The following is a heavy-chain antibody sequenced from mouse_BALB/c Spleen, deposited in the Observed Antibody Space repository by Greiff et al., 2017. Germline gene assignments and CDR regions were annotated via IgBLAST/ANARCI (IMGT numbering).Heavy chain of an antibody. CDR3: ARSGNYPWFAY. V-gene: IGHV1-12*01. D-gene: IGHD2-1*01. CDR1: GYTFTSYN. CDR2: IYPGNGDT. J-gene: IGHJ3*01. Sequence: LQQSGAELVKPGASVKMSCKASGYTFTSYNMHWVKQTPGQGLELIGAIYPGNGDTSYNQKFKGKATLTADKSSSTAYMQLSSLTSEDSAVYYCARSGNYPWFAYWGQGTLVTVSA.